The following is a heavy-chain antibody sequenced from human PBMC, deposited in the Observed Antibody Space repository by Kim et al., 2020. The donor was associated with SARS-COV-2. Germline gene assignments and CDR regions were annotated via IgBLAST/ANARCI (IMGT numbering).Heavy chain of an antibody. Sequence: GGSLRLSCAASGFTFSSYSMNWVRQAPGKGLEWVSSISSSSSYIYYADSVKGRFTISRDNAKNSLYLQMNSLRAEDTAVYYCASDGGYDSPRWPFDYWGQGTLVTVSS. V-gene: IGHV3-21*01. D-gene: IGHD5-12*01. CDR1: GFTFSSYS. J-gene: IGHJ4*02. CDR2: ISSSSSYI. CDR3: ASDGGYDSPRWPFDY.